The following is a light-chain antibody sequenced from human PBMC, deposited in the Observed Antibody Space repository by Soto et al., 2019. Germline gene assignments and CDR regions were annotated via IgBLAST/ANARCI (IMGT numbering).Light chain of an antibody. CDR1: RSISDW. CDR3: LQYSSHSWT. Sequence: DIQMTQSPSTLSPSVGDSVTITCRASRSISDWLAWYQQKPGKAPKLLIFDASSLKSGVPSRFSGSGSGTEFPLTISGLQPDAVATYYCLQYSSHSWTFGQGTKVEIK. V-gene: IGKV1-5*01. J-gene: IGKJ1*01. CDR2: DAS.